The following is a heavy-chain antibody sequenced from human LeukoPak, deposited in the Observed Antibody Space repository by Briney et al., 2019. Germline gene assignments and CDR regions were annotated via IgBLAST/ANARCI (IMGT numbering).Heavy chain of an antibody. CDR3: ARDPRIFDY. CDR1: GFTFSSYS. CDR2: ISSGSSAI. V-gene: IGHV3-48*01. J-gene: IGHJ4*02. Sequence: PGGSLRLSCVVSGFTFSSYSMNWVRQAPGKGLEWVSYISSGSSAIYYADSVKGRFTISRDNAKNSLYLQMNSLRAEDTAVYYCARDPRIFDYWGQGTLVTVSS.